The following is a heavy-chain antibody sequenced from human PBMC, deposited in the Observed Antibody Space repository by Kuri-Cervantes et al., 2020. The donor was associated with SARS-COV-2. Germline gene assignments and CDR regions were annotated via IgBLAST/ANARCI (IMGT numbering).Heavy chain of an antibody. V-gene: IGHV3-53*01. CDR2: IYSGGST. CDR3: AKALGNYYYYGMDV. CDR1: GFTVSSNY. D-gene: IGHD7-27*01. Sequence: GESLKISCAASGFTVSSNYMSWVRQAPGKGLEWVSLIYSGGSTYYADSVKGRFTIFKDNSKNTLYLQMNSLRAEDSAVYYCAKALGNYYYYGMDVWGQGTTVTVSS. J-gene: IGHJ6*02.